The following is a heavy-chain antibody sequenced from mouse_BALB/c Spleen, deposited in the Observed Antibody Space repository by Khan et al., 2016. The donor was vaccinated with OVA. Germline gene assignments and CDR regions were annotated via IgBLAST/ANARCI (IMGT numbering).Heavy chain of an antibody. CDR3: ARDYWDEFAY. CDR1: GFNIKDTY. D-gene: IGHD4-1*01. CDR2: IDPANGNT. J-gene: IGHJ3*01. Sequence: VQLKQPGADLVKPGASVKLSCTASGFNIKDTYMHWVKRRPEQGLVWIGRIDPANGNTKYDPKFQGKATITADTSSNTAYLQLSSLTSEDAAVYYCARDYWDEFAYWGQGTLVTVSA. V-gene: IGHV14-3*02.